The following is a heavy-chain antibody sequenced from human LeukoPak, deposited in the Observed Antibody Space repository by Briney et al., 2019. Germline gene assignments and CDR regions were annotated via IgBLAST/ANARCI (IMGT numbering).Heavy chain of an antibody. Sequence: ASEPLSLTCTVSGGSISSYYWNWIRQPPGKGLEWIGYIYYSGSTNYNPSLKSRVTISVDTSKNQFSLKLSSVTAADTAVYYCAGRLWRRDGYNLSAFDIWGQGTMVTVST. J-gene: IGHJ3*02. CDR2: IYYSGST. CDR3: AGRLWRRDGYNLSAFDI. D-gene: IGHD5-24*01. V-gene: IGHV4-59*01. CDR1: GGSISSYY.